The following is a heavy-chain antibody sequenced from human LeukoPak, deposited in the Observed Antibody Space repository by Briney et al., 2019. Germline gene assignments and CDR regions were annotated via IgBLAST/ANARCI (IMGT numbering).Heavy chain of an antibody. V-gene: IGHV1-69*05. J-gene: IGHJ4*02. CDR3: AREGGGRYYDSSGSYYPYFDY. CDR2: IIPIFGTA. CDR1: GGTFTSYA. Sequence: SVKLSCTASGGTFTSYAISWGRHAPGQGLEWMGGIIPIFGTANYAQKFQGRVTITTGESTSTAYMELSSLRSEDTAVYYCAREGGGRYYDSSGSYYPYFDYWGQGTLVTVSS. D-gene: IGHD3-22*01.